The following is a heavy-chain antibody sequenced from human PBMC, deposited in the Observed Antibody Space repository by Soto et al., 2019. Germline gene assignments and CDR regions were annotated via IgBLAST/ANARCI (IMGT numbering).Heavy chain of an antibody. J-gene: IGHJ4*02. CDR3: ARHPYYYDSSGYYIDY. CDR1: GGSTSSSRYD. D-gene: IGHD3-22*01. CDR2: IYYGGST. V-gene: IGHV4-39*01. Sequence: SETLSLTGTVSGGSTSSSRYDWGWIRQRPGKGLEWIGSIYYGGSTYYNPSLKSRLTTSVDTSTNHFSPKLRSVTAAATAAYYCARHPYYYDSSGYYIDYWGQGTLVT.